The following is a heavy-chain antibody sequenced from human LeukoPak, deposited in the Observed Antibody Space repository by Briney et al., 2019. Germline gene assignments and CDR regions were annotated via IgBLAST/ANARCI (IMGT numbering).Heavy chain of an antibody. CDR3: ARVPTAAGTYYYDFHGLDV. CDR1: GGSISRYY. CDR2: IYSSGST. J-gene: IGHJ6*02. D-gene: IGHD6-13*01. Sequence: SETLSLICTVSGGSISRYYWSWIRQTPGKGLEWIGYIYSSGSTKYNPSLKSRVTISVDTSKNHFSLRLSSVTAADTAVYYCARVPTAAGTYYYDFHGLDVWGQGTTVTVSS. V-gene: IGHV4-59*01.